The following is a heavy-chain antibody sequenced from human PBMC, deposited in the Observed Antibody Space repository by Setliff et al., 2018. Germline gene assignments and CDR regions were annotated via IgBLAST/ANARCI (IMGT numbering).Heavy chain of an antibody. CDR3: ARHSSRPY. Sequence: PSETLSLTCAVSGYSISSGYYWGWIRQPPGKGLEWIGSIYHSGSTYYNPSLKSRVTISVDTSKNQFSLKLSSVTAADTAVYYCARHSSRPYWGQGTLVTGS. J-gene: IGHJ4*02. CDR2: IYHSGST. CDR1: GYSISSGYY. V-gene: IGHV4-38-2*01.